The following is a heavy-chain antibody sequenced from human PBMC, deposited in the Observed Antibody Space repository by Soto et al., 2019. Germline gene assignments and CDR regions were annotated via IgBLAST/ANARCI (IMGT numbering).Heavy chain of an antibody. D-gene: IGHD2-2*03. CDR3: ARLGIVVVPAAEVGMDV. V-gene: IGHV5-10-1*01. Sequence: GESLKISCKGSGYSFTSYWISWVRQMPGKGLEWMGRIDPSDSYTNYSPSFQGHVTISADKSISTAYLQWSSLKASDTAMYYCARLGIVVVPAAEVGMDVWGQGTTVTVSS. J-gene: IGHJ6*02. CDR2: IDPSDSYT. CDR1: GYSFTSYW.